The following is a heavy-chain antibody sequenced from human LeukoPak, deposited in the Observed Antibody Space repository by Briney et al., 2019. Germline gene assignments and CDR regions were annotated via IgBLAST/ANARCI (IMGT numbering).Heavy chain of an antibody. J-gene: IGHJ3*02. D-gene: IGHD1-26*01. CDR2: ISGSGGST. V-gene: IGHV3-23*01. CDR1: GFTFSSYA. Sequence: GGSLRLSCAASGFTFSSYAMSWVRQAPGKGLEWVSAISGSGGSTYYADSVKGRFTISRDNSKNTLYLQMNSLRAEDTAVYYCAKLPVIVGATTSNAFDIWGQGTMVTVSS. CDR3: AKLPVIVGATTSNAFDI.